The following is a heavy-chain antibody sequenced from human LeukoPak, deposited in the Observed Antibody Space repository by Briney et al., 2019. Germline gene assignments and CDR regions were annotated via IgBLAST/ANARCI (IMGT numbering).Heavy chain of an antibody. CDR1: EFSVGSNY. Sequence: GGSLRLSCAASEFSVGSNYMSWVRQAPGKGLEWVSIIYGGGSVFYADSVKGRFTISKDNSKNTLYLQMNSLRGEDTAVYYCARARAGEVRLLAKRATPYYYYMDVWGKGTTVTISS. J-gene: IGHJ6*03. D-gene: IGHD3-16*01. CDR2: IYGGGSV. V-gene: IGHV3-53*01. CDR3: ARARAGEVRLLAKRATPYYYYMDV.